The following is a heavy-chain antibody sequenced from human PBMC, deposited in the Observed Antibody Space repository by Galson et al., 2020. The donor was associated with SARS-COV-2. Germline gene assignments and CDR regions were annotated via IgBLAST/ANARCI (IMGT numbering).Heavy chain of an antibody. CDR1: GLSFGDYA. CDR2: IGWSGDSI. D-gene: IGHD6-13*01. J-gene: IGHJ6*02. CDR3: AKDKAGTLTQYYYGMDV. V-gene: IGHV3-9*01. Sequence: GGSLSLSCTVSGLSFGDYAMHWVRQAPGTGLERVSGIGWSGDSIDYADSVKGRFTISRDNAKNSLYLQMNSLSAEDTALYYCAKDKAGTLTQYYYGMDVWGQGTTVTVSS.